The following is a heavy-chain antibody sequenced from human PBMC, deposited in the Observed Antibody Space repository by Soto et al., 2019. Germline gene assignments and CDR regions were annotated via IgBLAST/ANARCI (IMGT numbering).Heavy chain of an antibody. CDR1: GGSMSRSYW. CDR3: ARVGSGWYALVDY. CDR2: INQSGEY. J-gene: IGHJ4*02. D-gene: IGHD6-19*01. V-gene: IGHV4-4*02. Sequence: QVQLQESGPGLVKPSGTLSLTCAVSGGSMSRSYWWSWLRQSPGKGLELLGEINQSGEYNYAPSSSRRVTMPVNKSKNQFSVMLTSVTGADTAIYYCARVGSGWYALVDYWGQGTLVTVSS.